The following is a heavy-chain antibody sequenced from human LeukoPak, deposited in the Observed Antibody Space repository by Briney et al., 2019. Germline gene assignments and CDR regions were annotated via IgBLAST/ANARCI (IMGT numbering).Heavy chain of an antibody. J-gene: IGHJ6*03. CDR3: ARRQNSVVRGVIGPYYYYYMDV. D-gene: IGHD3-10*01. CDR1: GGSISSYY. V-gene: IGHV4-59*12. Sequence: SETLSLTCTVSGGSISSYYWSWIRQPPGKGLEWIGYIYYSGSTNYNPSLKSRVTISVDTSKNQFSLKLSSVTAADTAVYYCARRQNSVVRGVIGPYYYYYMDVWGKGTTVTVSS. CDR2: IYYSGST.